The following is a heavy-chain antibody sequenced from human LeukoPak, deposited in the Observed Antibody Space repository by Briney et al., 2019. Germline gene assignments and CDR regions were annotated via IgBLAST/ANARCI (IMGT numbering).Heavy chain of an antibody. CDR2: ISGSGGST. CDR3: ARDWGYDFWSGYDDY. CDR1: GFTFSSYG. V-gene: IGHV3-23*01. J-gene: IGHJ4*02. Sequence: PGGSLRLSCAASGFTFSSYGMSWVRQAPGKGLEWVSAISGSGGSTYYADSVKGRFTISRDNAKNSLYLQMNSLGAEDTAVCYCARDWGYDFWSGYDDYWGQGTLVTVSS. D-gene: IGHD3-3*01.